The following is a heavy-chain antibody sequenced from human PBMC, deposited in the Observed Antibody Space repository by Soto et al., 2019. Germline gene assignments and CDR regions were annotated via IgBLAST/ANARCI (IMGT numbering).Heavy chain of an antibody. D-gene: IGHD1-26*01. V-gene: IGHV4-59*01. Sequence: QVQLQESGPGLVKPSETLSLTCTVSGDSISSYYWSWIRQPPGKGLEWMGYIYYIGSTNYNPSLKSRLTISVDTSKNQFYLKLSSVTAADTAVYYCAKDRARGSYEFDYWGQGTLVTVSS. CDR1: GDSISSYY. CDR3: AKDRARGSYEFDY. J-gene: IGHJ4*02. CDR2: IYYIGST.